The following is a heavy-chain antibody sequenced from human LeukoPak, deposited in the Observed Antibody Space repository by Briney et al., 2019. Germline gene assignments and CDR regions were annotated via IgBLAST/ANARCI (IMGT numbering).Heavy chain of an antibody. V-gene: IGHV1-69*05. CDR2: IIPIFGTA. CDR1: GGTFSSYA. Sequence: ASVKVSCKASGGTFSSYAISWVRQAPGQGLEWMGGIIPIFGTANYAQKFQSRVTITTDESTSTAYMELSSLRSEDTAVYYCARGYSGSSYYFDYWGQGTLVTVSS. D-gene: IGHD1-26*01. J-gene: IGHJ4*02. CDR3: ARGYSGSSYYFDY.